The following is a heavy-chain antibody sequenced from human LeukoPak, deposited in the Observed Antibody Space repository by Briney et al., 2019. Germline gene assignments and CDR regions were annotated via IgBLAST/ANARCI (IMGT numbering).Heavy chain of an antibody. J-gene: IGHJ4*02. CDR2: ISGSGGST. CDR3: AKAAALGYCSGGSCYSGY. Sequence: GSLRLSCAASGFTFSSYAMSWVRQAPGKGLEWVSAISGSGGSTYYADSVKGRFTISRDNSKNTLYLQMNSLRAEDTAVYYCAKAAALGYCSGGSCYSGYWGQGTLVTVSS. CDR1: GFTFSSYA. V-gene: IGHV3-23*01. D-gene: IGHD2-15*01.